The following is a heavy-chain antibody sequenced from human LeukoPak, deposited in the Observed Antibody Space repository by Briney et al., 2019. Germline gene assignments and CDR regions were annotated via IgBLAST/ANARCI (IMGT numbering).Heavy chain of an antibody. J-gene: IGHJ4*02. Sequence: GGSLRLSCAASGITVSSNYMSWVRQVPGKGLEWVSGISWNSGSIGYADSVKGRFTISRDNAKNSLYLQMNSLRADDTALYYCVKDLDSSGYFADYWGQGTLVTVSS. CDR2: ISWNSGSI. D-gene: IGHD3-22*01. V-gene: IGHV3-9*01. CDR3: VKDLDSSGYFADY. CDR1: GITVSSNY.